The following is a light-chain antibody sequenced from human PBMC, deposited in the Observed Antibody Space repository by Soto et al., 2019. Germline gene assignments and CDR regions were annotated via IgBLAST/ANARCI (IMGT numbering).Light chain of an antibody. CDR3: QQYGSSRLT. Sequence: EIVLTQSPGTLSLSPGERATLSCRASQSVSSSYLTWYQQKPGQAPRLLMYGASNRATGIPDRFSGSGSGTDFTLTISRLEPEDFAAYYCQQYGSSRLTFGGGTRWIS. CDR2: GAS. CDR1: QSVSSSY. J-gene: IGKJ4*01. V-gene: IGKV3-20*01.